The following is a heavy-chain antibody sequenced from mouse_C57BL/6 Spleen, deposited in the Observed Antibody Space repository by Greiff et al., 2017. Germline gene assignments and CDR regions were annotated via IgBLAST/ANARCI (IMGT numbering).Heavy chain of an antibody. D-gene: IGHD1-1*01. J-gene: IGHJ3*01. CDR2: ISDGGSYT. CDR1: GFTFSSYA. V-gene: IGHV5-4*03. CDR3: ARYYGSSPAWFAY. Sequence: EVKLVESGGGLVKPGGSLKLSCAASGFTFSSYAMSWVRQTPEKRLEWVATISDGGSYTYYPDNVKGRFPISRDNAKNNLYLQMSHLKSEDTAMYYCARYYGSSPAWFAYWGQGTLVTVSA.